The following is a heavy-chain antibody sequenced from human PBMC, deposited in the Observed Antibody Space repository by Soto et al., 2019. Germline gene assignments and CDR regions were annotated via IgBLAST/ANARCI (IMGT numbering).Heavy chain of an antibody. CDR3: AKIPTGSGSSKFDY. CDR2: ITGSGSYT. V-gene: IGHV3-23*01. D-gene: IGHD3-10*01. CDR1: GFTFRTYA. Sequence: LRLSCAASGFTFRTYAMNWVRQAPGKGLEWISAITGSGSYTYYADSVRGRFSISRDNSQNTVYLQMNNLRGDDTAIYYCAKIPTGSGSSKFDYWGQGIQVTVSS. J-gene: IGHJ4*02.